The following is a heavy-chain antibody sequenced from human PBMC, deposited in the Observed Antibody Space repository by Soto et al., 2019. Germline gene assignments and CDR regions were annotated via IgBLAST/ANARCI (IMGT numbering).Heavy chain of an antibody. V-gene: IGHV5-51*01. CDR3: ARPAGPHNYYYGMDV. Sequence: SLKISCKGSGYSFTSYWIGWVRQMPGKGLEWMGIIYPGDSDTRYSPSFQGQVTISADKSISTAYLQWSSLKASDTAMYYCARPAGPHNYYYGMDVWGQGTTVTVSS. CDR2: IYPGDSDT. CDR1: GYSFTSYW. J-gene: IGHJ6*02. D-gene: IGHD3-10*01.